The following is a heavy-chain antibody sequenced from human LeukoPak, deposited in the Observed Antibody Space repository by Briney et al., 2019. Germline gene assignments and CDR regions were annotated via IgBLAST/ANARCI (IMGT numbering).Heavy chain of an antibody. CDR3: TTVPPSYDVLAGYSDSDY. V-gene: IGHV3-15*01. CDR2: IKSKADGGTT. D-gene: IGHD3-9*01. J-gene: IGHJ4*02. Sequence: GGSLRLSCEASGFTFYNTWMTWVRQGPGKGLEWVGRIKSKADGGTTDYAAPVKGRFTISRDDSKTTLFLQMNSLRTEDTAVYYCTTVPPSYDVLAGYSDSDYWREGTLLTVSS. CDR1: GFTFYNTW.